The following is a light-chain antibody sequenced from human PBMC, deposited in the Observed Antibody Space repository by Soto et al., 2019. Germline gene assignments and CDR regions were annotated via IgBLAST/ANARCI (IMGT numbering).Light chain of an antibody. Sequence: DIHMTESPASLSAYVGDTVTITCRASQNIDMYLNWYQQKPGKAPRVLISGASNLQSGVPSRFSGSGSGTDFTLTISSLQSEDFASYFCQHTFNSPPWTFGQGTKADI. CDR3: QHTFNSPPWT. CDR1: QNIDMY. V-gene: IGKV1-39*01. CDR2: GAS. J-gene: IGKJ1*01.